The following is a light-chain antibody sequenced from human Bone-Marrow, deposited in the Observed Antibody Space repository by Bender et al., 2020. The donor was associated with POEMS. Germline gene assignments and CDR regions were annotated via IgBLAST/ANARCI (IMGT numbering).Light chain of an antibody. V-gene: IGLV1-40*01. CDR2: GNT. Sequence: QSELTQPPSVSGAPGQRVTISCTGSNSNFGSGFHVHWYQQLPGAAPKLLIYGNTNRPSGVPDRFSASQSGTSASLAITGLQAEDEADYYCQSYDSALSGPWVFGGGTRLTVL. CDR1: NSNFGSGFH. CDR3: QSYDSALSGPWV. J-gene: IGLJ3*02.